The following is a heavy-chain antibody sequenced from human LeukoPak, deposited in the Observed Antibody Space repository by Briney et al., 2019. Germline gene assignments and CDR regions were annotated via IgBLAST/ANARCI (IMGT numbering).Heavy chain of an antibody. CDR3: AKDSLICEVVTQWGGMDG. CDR1: GNYW. D-gene: IGHD3-3*01. J-gene: IGHJ6*02. CDR2: INRDGSWT. V-gene: IGHV3-74*01. Sequence: GGSLRLSCAASGNYWMHWVRQAPGKGLVWVSHINRDGSWTSYADSVKGRFTISRDNAKNSLYLQMDSLRAEDTALYYCAKDSLICEVVTQWGGMDGWGQGTTVTVSS.